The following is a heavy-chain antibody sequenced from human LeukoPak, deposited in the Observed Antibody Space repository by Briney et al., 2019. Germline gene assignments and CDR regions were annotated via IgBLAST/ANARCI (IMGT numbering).Heavy chain of an antibody. Sequence: GGSLRLSCAASGFIFSSYGMSWVRQAPGKGLEWVSAISGSGGSTYYADSVKGRFTISRDNSKNTLYLQMNSLRAEDTAVCYCAKIGANVGFWGQGTLVTVSS. V-gene: IGHV3-23*01. CDR3: AKIGANVGF. CDR2: ISGSGGST. CDR1: GFIFSSYG. J-gene: IGHJ4*02. D-gene: IGHD4/OR15-4a*01.